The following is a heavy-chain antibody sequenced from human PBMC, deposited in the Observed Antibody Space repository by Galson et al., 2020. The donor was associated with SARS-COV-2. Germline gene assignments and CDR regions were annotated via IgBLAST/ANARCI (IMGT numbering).Heavy chain of an antibody. D-gene: IGHD3-22*01. CDR1: GFTFSSYA. Sequence: GGSLRLSCAASGFTFSSYAMHWVRQAPGKGLEWVAVISYDGSNKYYADSVKGRFTISRDNSKNTPYLQMNSLRAEDTAVYYCARGDYYYDSSGYPRNHFDYWGQGTLVTVSS. V-gene: IGHV3-30*04. CDR3: ARGDYYYDSSGYPRNHFDY. J-gene: IGHJ4*02. CDR2: ISYDGSNK.